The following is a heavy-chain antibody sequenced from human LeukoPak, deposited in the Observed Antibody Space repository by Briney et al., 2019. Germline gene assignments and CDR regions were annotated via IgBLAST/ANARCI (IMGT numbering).Heavy chain of an antibody. V-gene: IGHV1-2*02. J-gene: IGHJ4*02. D-gene: IGHD1-7*01. Sequence: ASVKVSCKASGGTFSSYAISWVRQAPGQGLEWMGWINPNSGGTNYAQKFQGRVTMTRDTSISTAYMELSRLRSDDTAVYYCARGYNWNYVGFDYWGQGTLVTVSS. CDR3: ARGYNWNYVGFDY. CDR1: GGTFSSYA. CDR2: INPNSGGT.